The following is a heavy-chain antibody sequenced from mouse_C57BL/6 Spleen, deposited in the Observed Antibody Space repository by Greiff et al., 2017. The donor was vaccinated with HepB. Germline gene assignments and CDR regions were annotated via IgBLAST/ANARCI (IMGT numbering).Heavy chain of an antibody. CDR2: ISDGGSYT. Sequence: EVHLVESGGGLVKPGGSLKLSCAASGFTFSSYAMSWVRQTPEKRLEWVATISDGGSYTYYPDNVKGRFTISRDNAKNNLYLQMSHLKSEDTAMYYCARAFYGNYAMDYWGQGTSVTVSS. J-gene: IGHJ4*01. CDR1: GFTFSSYA. D-gene: IGHD2-10*01. CDR3: ARAFYGNYAMDY. V-gene: IGHV5-4*01.